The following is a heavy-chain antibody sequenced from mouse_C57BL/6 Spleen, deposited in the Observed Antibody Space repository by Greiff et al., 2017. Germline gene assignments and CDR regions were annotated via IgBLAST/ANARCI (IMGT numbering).Heavy chain of an antibody. J-gene: IGHJ4*01. CDR2: INHNNGGT. D-gene: IGHD4-1*01. V-gene: IGHV1-26*01. CDR3: ARTGTGAMDY. CDR1: GYTFTDYY. Sequence: VQLQQSGPELVKPGASVKISCKASGYTFTDYYMNWVKQSHGKSLEWIGDINHNNGGTSYNQKFKGKATLTVDKSSSTAYMELRSLTSEDSAVYYCARTGTGAMDYWGQGTSVTVSS.